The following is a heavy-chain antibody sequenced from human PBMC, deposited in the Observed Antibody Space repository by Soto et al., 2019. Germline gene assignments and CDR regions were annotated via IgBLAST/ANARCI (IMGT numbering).Heavy chain of an antibody. CDR1: GYTFTGYY. CDR2: INPNSGGT. V-gene: IGHV1-2*04. Sequence: SVKVSCKASGYTFTGYYIHWVRQAPGQGLEWMGWINPNSGGTNYAQKFQGWVTMTRDTSISTAYMELSRLRSDYTAVYYCARRSWYCSGDSCYSNFDYWGQGTLVTVSS. CDR3: ARRSWYCSGDSCYSNFDY. D-gene: IGHD2-15*01. J-gene: IGHJ4*02.